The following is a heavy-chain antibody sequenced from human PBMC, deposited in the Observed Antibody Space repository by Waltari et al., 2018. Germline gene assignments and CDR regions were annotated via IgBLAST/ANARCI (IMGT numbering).Heavy chain of an antibody. D-gene: IGHD3-22*01. CDR3: ARYRPGYYDSSGEPFDY. Sequence: QVQLVQSGAEVKKPGSSVKVSCKASGGTFSSYAISWVRQAPGQGLEWMGGIIPILGIANDAQKFQGRVTITAAESTSTAYMELSSLRSEDTAVYYCARYRPGYYDSSGEPFDYWGQGTLVTVSS. V-gene: IGHV1-69*04. J-gene: IGHJ4*02. CDR1: GGTFSSYA. CDR2: IIPILGIA.